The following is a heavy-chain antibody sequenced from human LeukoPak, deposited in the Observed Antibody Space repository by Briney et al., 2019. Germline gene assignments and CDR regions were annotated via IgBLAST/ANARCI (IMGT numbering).Heavy chain of an antibody. Sequence: GGSLRLSCAASGFTFSSYEMNWVRQAPGKGLEWVSYISSSGSTIYYADSVKGRFTISRDNAKNTLYLQMNSLKTEDTAVYYCTPLDYWGQGTLVTVSS. D-gene: IGHD2-15*01. CDR3: TPLDY. V-gene: IGHV3-48*03. J-gene: IGHJ4*02. CDR1: GFTFSSYE. CDR2: ISSSGSTI.